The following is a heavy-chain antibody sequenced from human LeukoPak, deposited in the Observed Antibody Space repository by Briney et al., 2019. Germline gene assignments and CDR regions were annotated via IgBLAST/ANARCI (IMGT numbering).Heavy chain of an antibody. CDR1: GYTFTGYY. J-gene: IGHJ4*02. CDR3: ARASQRGIAAAGTLGY. CDR2: INPNSGGT. V-gene: IGHV1-2*02. D-gene: IGHD6-13*01. Sequence: VASVKISCKASGYTFTGYYMHWVRQAPGQGLEWMGWINPNSGGTNYAQKFQGRVTMTRDTSISTAYMELSRLRSDDTAVYYCARASQRGIAAAGTLGYWGQGTLVTVSS.